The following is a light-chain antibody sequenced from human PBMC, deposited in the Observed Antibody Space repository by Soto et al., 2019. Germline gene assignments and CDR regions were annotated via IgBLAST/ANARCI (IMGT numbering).Light chain of an antibody. J-gene: IGLJ1*01. Sequence: QCALTQPASVSGSPGQSITISCTGTSSDVGSYNLVSWYQQHPGKAPKLMIYEGSKRPSGVSNRFSGSKSGNTASLTISGLQAEDEADYYCCSYAGSSYVFGTGTKLTVL. CDR2: EGS. V-gene: IGLV2-23*01. CDR3: CSYAGSSYV. CDR1: SSDVGSYNL.